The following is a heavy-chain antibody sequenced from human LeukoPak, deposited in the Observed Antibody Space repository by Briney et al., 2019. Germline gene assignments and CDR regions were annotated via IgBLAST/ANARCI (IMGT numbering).Heavy chain of an antibody. CDR1: GFTFDLFA. V-gene: IGHV3-43*02. CDR2: IGRAGDFT. D-gene: IGHD2-15*01. CDR3: AKDLGIVVVVDSTPYYYYAMDV. J-gene: IGHJ6*02. Sequence: PGGSLRLSCAASGFTFDLFAMHWVRQAPGKGLEWVSHIGRAGDFTYYADSVKGRFTISRDNSRNSLYLQMNSLRTEDTALYYCAKDLGIVVVVDSTPYYYYAMDVWGQGTTVTVSS.